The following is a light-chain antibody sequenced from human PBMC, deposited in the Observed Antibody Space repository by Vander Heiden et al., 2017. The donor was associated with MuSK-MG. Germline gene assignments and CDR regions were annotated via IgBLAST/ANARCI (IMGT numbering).Light chain of an antibody. CDR3: CSYAGDLWV. CDR2: AVT. CDR1: SSDVGIFNL. Sequence: GAPGQSITISCTGTSSDVGIFNLVSWYQQHAGNAPKLMIYAVTKRPSGVSHRCSGCKSGNPASLTLPGLPADDDANYYCCSYAGDLWVFGGGTKVTVL. V-gene: IGLV2-23*02. J-gene: IGLJ3*02.